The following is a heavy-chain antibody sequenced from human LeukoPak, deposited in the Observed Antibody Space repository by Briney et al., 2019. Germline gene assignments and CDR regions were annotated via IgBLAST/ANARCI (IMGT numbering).Heavy chain of an antibody. CDR2: FDPEDGET. J-gene: IGHJ6*02. CDR3: AVSLTTGGYYGMDV. Sequence: ASVKVSCKVSGYTLTELSLHWVRQAPGKGLEWMGSFDPEDGETIYARKFQGRVTMTEDTSTDTAYMELSSLRSEDTAVYFCAVSLTTGGYYGMDVWGQGTTVTVSS. CDR1: GYTLTELS. V-gene: IGHV1-24*01. D-gene: IGHD1-1*01.